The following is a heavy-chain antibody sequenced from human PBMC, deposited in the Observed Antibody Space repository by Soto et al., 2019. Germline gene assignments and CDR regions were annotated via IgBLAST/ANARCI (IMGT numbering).Heavy chain of an antibody. CDR3: AVRAFSSGWYSFFDY. J-gene: IGHJ4*02. CDR2: INHSGST. CDR1: GGSFSGYY. V-gene: IGHV4-34*01. D-gene: IGHD6-19*01. Sequence: QVQLQQWGAGLLKPSETLSLTCAVYGGSFSGYYWSGIRQPPGKGLEWTGEINHSGSTNYNPSLKSRDTISADTSKDHFSLKLSSVTAADTAVYYCAVRAFSSGWYSFFDYWGQGTLVTVYS.